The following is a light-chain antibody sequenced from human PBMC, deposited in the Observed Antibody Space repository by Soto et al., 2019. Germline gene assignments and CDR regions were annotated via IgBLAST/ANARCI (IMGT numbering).Light chain of an antibody. CDR2: GAS. V-gene: IGKV3-15*01. J-gene: IGKJ3*01. CDR1: QSVSSN. Sequence: EMVMTQSPATLSVSPGERATLSCRASQSVSSNLAWYQQKPGQAPRLLIYGASTRATGIPARFSGSGSGTEFTLTISSLQSEDFAVYYCQKCDYLPIFGPGTTVDFK. CDR3: QKCDYLPI.